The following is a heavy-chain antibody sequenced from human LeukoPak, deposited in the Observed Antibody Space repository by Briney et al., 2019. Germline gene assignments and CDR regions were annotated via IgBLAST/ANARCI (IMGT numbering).Heavy chain of an antibody. CDR2: ISSSSSYI. V-gene: IGHV3-21*04. CDR1: GFTFSSYS. CDR3: ARGKQQLVPRTFDY. J-gene: IGHJ4*02. Sequence: GGSLRLSCAASGFTFSSYSMNWVRQAPRKGLEWVSSISSSSSYIYYADSVKGRFTISRDNAKNSLYLQMNSLRAEDTAVYYCARGKQQLVPRTFDYWGQGTLVTVSS. D-gene: IGHD6-13*01.